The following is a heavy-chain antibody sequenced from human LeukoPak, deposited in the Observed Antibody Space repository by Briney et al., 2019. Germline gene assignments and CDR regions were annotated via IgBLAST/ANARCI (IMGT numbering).Heavy chain of an antibody. J-gene: IGHJ3*02. V-gene: IGHV4-61*02. CDR1: GGSISSGSYY. CDR3: ARAHFTYYYDSSGYWDAFDI. D-gene: IGHD3-22*01. CDR2: IYTSGST. Sequence: SETLSLTCTVSGGSISSGSYYWSWIRQPAGKGLEWIGRIYTSGSTNYNPSLKSRVTISVDTSKNQFSLKLSSVTAADTAVYYCARAHFTYYYDSSGYWDAFDIWGQGTMVTVSS.